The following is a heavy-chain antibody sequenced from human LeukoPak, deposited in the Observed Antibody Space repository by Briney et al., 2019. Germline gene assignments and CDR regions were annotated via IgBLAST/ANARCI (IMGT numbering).Heavy chain of an antibody. CDR2: INSDGSST. Sequence: GGSLRLSCAASGFTFSSYWMHWVRQAPGKGLVWVSRINSDGSSTTYADSVKGRFTISRDNAKNTLYLQMNSLRAEDTAVYYCARAEGDFWSGYYSLDYWGQGTVVTVSS. CDR3: ARAEGDFWSGYYSLDY. V-gene: IGHV3-74*01. J-gene: IGHJ4*02. CDR1: GFTFSSYW. D-gene: IGHD3-3*01.